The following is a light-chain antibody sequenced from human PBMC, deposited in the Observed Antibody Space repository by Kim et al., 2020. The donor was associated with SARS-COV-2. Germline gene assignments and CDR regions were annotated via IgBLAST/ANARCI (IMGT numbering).Light chain of an antibody. V-gene: IGLV3-21*04. Sequence: SYELTQPPSVSVAPGETASITCGGDNIGTYSVHWYQQKPGQAPVVVIQYDNDRPSGIPERFSGSNSGNTATLTISRVEAGAEADYCGQVWDACSHCVFGGWTQLTVL. CDR3: QVWDACSHCV. J-gene: IGLJ3*02. CDR1: NIGTYS. CDR2: YDN.